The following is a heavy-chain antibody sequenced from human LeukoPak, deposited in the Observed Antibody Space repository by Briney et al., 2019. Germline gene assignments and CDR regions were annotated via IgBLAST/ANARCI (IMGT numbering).Heavy chain of an antibody. CDR2: INWNSVTI. CDR3: ARDSSSWYDGDYYYYMDV. Sequence: SLRLSCAASGFTFDDYAMHWVRQAPGKGLEWVSSINWNSVTIYYADSVKGRFTISRDNAKNSLYLQMSSLRAEDTAIYYCARDSSSWYDGDYYYYMDVWGKGTTVAVSS. D-gene: IGHD6-13*01. J-gene: IGHJ6*03. CDR1: GFTFDDYA. V-gene: IGHV3-9*01.